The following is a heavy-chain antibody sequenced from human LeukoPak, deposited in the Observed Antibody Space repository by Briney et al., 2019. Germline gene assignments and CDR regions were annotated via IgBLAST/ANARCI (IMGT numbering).Heavy chain of an antibody. J-gene: IGHJ4*02. CDR3: ARSAAGTLDY. Sequence: SQTLSLTCAISGDSVSSKSATRNWIRQSPSRGLEWLGRTYYKSKWNNDYAISVKSRITITPDTPKNQFSLHLNSVTPEDTAVYFCARSAAGTLDYWGQGTLVTVSS. CDR2: TYYKSKWNN. D-gene: IGHD6-13*01. CDR1: GDSVSSKSAT. V-gene: IGHV6-1*01.